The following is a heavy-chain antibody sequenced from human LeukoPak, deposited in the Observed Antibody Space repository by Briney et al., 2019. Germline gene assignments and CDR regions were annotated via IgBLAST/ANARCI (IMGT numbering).Heavy chain of an antibody. CDR2: IKQGGSEK. J-gene: IGHJ4*02. V-gene: IGHV3-7*01. D-gene: IGHD3-10*02. CDR1: GFTFSSYW. Sequence: GGSLRLSCAASGFTFSSYWMSWVRQAPGKGLEWVANIKQGGSEKYYVDSVKGRFTISRDNAKNSLYLQMNSLRAEDTAVYYCAPDPGGYYVVDYWGQGTLVTVSS. CDR3: APDPGGYYVVDY.